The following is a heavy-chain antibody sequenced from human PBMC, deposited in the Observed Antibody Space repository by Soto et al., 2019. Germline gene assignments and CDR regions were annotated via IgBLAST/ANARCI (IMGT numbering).Heavy chain of an antibody. J-gene: IGHJ6*04. D-gene: IGHD3-9*01. V-gene: IGHV5-51*01. CDR1: GYTFTNYW. CDR3: ARLVFKYDTLTPYYTVHHYSGLDV. Sequence: GESLKISCTASGYTFTNYWIGWVRQMPGKGLEWMGIIYPGDSDRRDSPSFQGQVTISADKSTSTAYLRWSSLKASDTAIYYCARLVFKYDTLTPYYTVHHYSGLDVWGKGTRVTFPS. CDR2: IYPGDSDR.